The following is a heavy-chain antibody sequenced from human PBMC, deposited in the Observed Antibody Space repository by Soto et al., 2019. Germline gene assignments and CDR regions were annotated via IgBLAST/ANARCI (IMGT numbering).Heavy chain of an antibody. J-gene: IGHJ5*02. D-gene: IGHD3-3*01. V-gene: IGHV4-59*12. Sequence: PSETLSLTCTVSGCCISSYYWSWIRQPPGKGLEWIGYIYYSGSTNYNPSLKSRVTISVDTSKNQFSLKLSSVTAADAAVYYCARDSNLEGYFDPWGQGTLVTVSS. CDR1: GCCISSYY. CDR2: IYYSGST. CDR3: ARDSNLEGYFDP.